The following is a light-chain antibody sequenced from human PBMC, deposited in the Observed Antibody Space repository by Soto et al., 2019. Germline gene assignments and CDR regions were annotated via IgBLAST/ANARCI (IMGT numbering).Light chain of an antibody. J-gene: IGLJ2*01. V-gene: IGLV1-44*01. CDR3: AAWDDSLNGRV. CDR1: NSNIGSNT. CDR2: SNN. Sequence: QSVLTQPPSASGTPGQRVTISCSGSNSNIGSNTVNWYQQLPGTAPKLLIYSNNQRPSGVPDRFSGSKSGTSASLAISGLQSEDEADYYCAAWDDSLNGRVFGGWTKLTVL.